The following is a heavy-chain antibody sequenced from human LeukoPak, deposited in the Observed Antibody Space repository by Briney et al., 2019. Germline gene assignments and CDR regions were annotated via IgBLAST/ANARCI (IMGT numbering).Heavy chain of an antibody. CDR3: AGESGYDSNYFDY. V-gene: IGHV3-7*01. CDR2: IKQDGSEK. CDR1: GFTFSSYW. J-gene: IGHJ4*02. D-gene: IGHD5-12*01. Sequence: PGGSLRLSCAASGFTFSSYWMSWVRQAPGKGLEWVANIKQDGSEKYYVDSVKGRFTISRDNAKNSLYLQMNSLRAEDTAVYYCAGESGYDSNYFDYWGQGTLVTVSS.